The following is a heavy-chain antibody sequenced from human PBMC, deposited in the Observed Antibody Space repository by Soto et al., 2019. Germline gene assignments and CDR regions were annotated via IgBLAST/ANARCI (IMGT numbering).Heavy chain of an antibody. CDR1: GCALSTDG. V-gene: IGHV3-74*01. CDR3: ARVRDISGSGSSRWNYYYLDL. J-gene: IGHJ6*03. CDR2: INSDGSST. Sequence: GGALIRSWAGWGCALSTDGVDWVRQAPGKGLVWVSRINSDGSSTTYAGTVKGRFTISRDNAKNTLYLQMNSLRAEDTAVYYCARVRDISGSGSSRWNYYYLDLWGKGTTVTVSS. D-gene: IGHD3-10*01.